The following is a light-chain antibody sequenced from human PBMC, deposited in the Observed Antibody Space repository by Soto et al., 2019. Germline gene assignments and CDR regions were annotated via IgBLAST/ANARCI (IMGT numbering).Light chain of an antibody. CDR1: SSDVGSYNL. V-gene: IGLV2-23*02. Sequence: QSVLTQPASVSGSPGQSITISCTGTSSDVGSYNLVSWYQQHPGKAPKLMIYEVSKRPSGVSNRFSGSKSGNTASLTISGLQAEDEAAYYCCSYAVTPRVFGTGTKVTVL. J-gene: IGLJ1*01. CDR2: EVS. CDR3: CSYAVTPRV.